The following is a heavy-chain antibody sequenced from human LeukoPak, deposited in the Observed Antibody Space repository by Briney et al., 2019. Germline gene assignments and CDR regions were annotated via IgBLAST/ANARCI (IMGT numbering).Heavy chain of an antibody. J-gene: IGHJ3*02. D-gene: IGHD4-4*01. V-gene: IGHV4-31*03. CDR3: ARESTSDAFDI. CDR1: GGSISSGGYY. Sequence: SQTLSLTCTVSGGSISSGGYYWSWIRQHPGKGLEWIGYIYYSGSTYYNPSLKSRVTISVDTSKNQFSLRLTSVTAADTAVYYCARESTSDAFDIWGQGTMVTVSS. CDR2: IYYSGST.